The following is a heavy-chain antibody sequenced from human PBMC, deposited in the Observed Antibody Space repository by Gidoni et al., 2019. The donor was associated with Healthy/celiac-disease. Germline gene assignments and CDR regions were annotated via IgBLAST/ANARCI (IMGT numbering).Heavy chain of an antibody. J-gene: IGHJ4*02. CDR3: AVMGSYYYDSSGRDY. CDR1: GGTFSSYA. V-gene: IGHV1-69*06. D-gene: IGHD3-22*01. CDR2: IIPSFGTA. Sequence: QVQLVQSGAEVKKPGSSVKASCKASGGTFSSYAISWVRQAPGQGLEWMGGIIPSFGTANYAQKFQGRVTITADKSTSTAYMELSSLRSEDTAVYYCAVMGSYYYDSSGRDYWGQGTLVTVSS.